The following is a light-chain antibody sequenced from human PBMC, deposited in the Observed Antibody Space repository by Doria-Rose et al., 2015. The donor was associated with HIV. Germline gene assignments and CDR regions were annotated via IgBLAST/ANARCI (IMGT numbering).Light chain of an antibody. V-gene: IGLV1-40*01. CDR1: SSNIGAGFD. J-gene: IGLJ1*01. Sequence: QPGLTQPPSVSGVPGQRVAISCTGSSSNIGAGFDVNWYQQFPGTAPKLLIHGNTNRPSGLPDRFSGSKSGTSASLAISGRRAEDEADYYCQSYDSRLSVYVFGTGTKVTVL. CDR3: QSYDSRLSVYV. CDR2: GNT.